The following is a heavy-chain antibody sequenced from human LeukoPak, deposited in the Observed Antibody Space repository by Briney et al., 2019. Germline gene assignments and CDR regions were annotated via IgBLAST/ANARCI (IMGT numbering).Heavy chain of an antibody. D-gene: IGHD6-13*01. Sequence: GGSLRLSCAASGFSFSGYWMTWVRQAPGKGLEWVANVKSDGSEKYYVDSVKGRFTISRDNAKNSLYLQMNSLRVEDTAVYYCAKDSSSSWYFNYYYGMDVWGQGTTVTVSS. CDR2: VKSDGSEK. V-gene: IGHV3-7*01. CDR3: AKDSSSSWYFNYYYGMDV. CDR1: GFSFSGYW. J-gene: IGHJ6*02.